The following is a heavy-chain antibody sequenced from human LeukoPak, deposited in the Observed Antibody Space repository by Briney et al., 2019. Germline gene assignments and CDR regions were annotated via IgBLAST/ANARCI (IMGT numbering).Heavy chain of an antibody. D-gene: IGHD3-10*01. CDR3: ARDNYYGSGSPFDY. V-gene: IGHV3-7*01. Sequence: PGGSLRLSCAASGFTFSSYWMSWVRQAPGKGLEWVANIKQDGSEKYYVDSVKGRFTISRDNAKNSLYLQMNSLRAEDTAVYYCARDNYYGSGSPFDYWGQGTLVTVSS. CDR2: IKQDGSEK. J-gene: IGHJ4*02. CDR1: GFTFSSYW.